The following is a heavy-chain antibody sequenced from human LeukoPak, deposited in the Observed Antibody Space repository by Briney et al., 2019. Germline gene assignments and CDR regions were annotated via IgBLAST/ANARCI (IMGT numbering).Heavy chain of an antibody. CDR1: GGSISSHY. CDR3: AGTGNGPSKTTGAFYYYMDV. D-gene: IGHD1-1*01. V-gene: IGHV4-59*11. Sequence: PSETLSLTCTVSGGSISSHYWSWIRQPPGKGLEWIGYIYYSGSTNYNPSLKSRVTISVDTSKNQFSLKLSSVTAAATAVSYCAGTGNGPSKTTGAFYYYMDVWGKGTTVTVSS. CDR2: IYYSGST. J-gene: IGHJ6*03.